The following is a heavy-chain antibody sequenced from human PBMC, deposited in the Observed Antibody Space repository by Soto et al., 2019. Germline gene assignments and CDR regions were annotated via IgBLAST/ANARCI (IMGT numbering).Heavy chain of an antibody. CDR2: IIPIFGTA. Sequence: QVQLVQSGAEVKKPGSSVKVSCKASGGTFSSYAISWVRQAPGQGLAWMGGIIPIFGTANYAQKFQGRVTITADKSTRTDYMELSSLRSEDTAVYYCARDSCSSTSCYLRPNDYGDYVFDYWGQGTLVTVSS. CDR3: ARDSCSSTSCYLRPNDYGDYVFDY. J-gene: IGHJ4*02. D-gene: IGHD2-2*01. V-gene: IGHV1-69*06. CDR1: GGTFSSYA.